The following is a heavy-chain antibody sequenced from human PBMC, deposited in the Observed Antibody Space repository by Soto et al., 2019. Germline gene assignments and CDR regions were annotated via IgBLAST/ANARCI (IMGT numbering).Heavy chain of an antibody. CDR2: IVVGSGNT. D-gene: IGHD3-3*01. V-gene: IGHV1-58*02. J-gene: IGHJ5*02. CDR3: AAASYYDFWSGYYSRGNWFDP. CDR1: GFTFTSSA. Sequence: QMQLVQSGPEVKKPGTSVKVSCKASGFTFTSSAMQWVRQARGQRLERIGWIVVGSGNTNYAQKFQERVTITRDMSTSTAYMELSSLRSEETAVYYWAAASYYDFWSGYYSRGNWFDPWGQGTLVTVSS.